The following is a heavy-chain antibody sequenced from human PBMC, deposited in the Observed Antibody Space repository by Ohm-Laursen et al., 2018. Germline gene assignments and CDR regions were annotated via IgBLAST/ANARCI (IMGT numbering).Heavy chain of an antibody. CDR1: GYTFTGYY. J-gene: IGHJ3*02. CDR2: INPNSGGT. Sequence: SVKVSCKTSGYTFTGYYMHWVRQAPGQGLEWMGWINPNSGGTNYAQKFQGRVTMTRDTSISTAYMELSRLRSDDTAVYYCARLGGETDAFDIWGQGTMVTVSS. D-gene: IGHD1-26*01. V-gene: IGHV1-2*02. CDR3: ARLGGETDAFDI.